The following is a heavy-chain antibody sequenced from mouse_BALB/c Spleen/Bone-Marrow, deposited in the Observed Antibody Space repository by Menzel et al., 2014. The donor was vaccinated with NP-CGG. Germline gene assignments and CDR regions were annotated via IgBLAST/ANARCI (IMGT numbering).Heavy chain of an antibody. J-gene: IGHJ4*01. Sequence: VQLQQSGPELVKPGASVKMSCKASGYTFTSYVLHWVKQKPGQGLEWIGYINPYNDGTKSNEKFEGKATLTSDKSSSTAYMELSSLTSEDSAVYYCAREDGYYGMDYWGQGTSVTVSS. CDR2: INPYNDGT. D-gene: IGHD2-3*01. CDR3: AREDGYYGMDY. V-gene: IGHV1-14*01. CDR1: GYTFTSYV.